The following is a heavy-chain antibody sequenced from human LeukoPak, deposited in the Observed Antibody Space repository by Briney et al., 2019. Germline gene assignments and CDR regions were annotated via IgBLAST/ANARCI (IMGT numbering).Heavy chain of an antibody. D-gene: IGHD1-7*01. CDR3: ARGGELLNY. CDR2: IYTSGST. CDR1: GGSVSSGDYY. V-gene: IGHV4-61*02. Sequence: PSETLSLTCTVSGGSVSSGDYYWTWIRQPAGKGLEWIGRIYTSGSTSYSPSLKSRVTISLDTSKSQFSLRLSSVTAADTAVYYCARGGELLNYLGQGTLVTVSS. J-gene: IGHJ4*02.